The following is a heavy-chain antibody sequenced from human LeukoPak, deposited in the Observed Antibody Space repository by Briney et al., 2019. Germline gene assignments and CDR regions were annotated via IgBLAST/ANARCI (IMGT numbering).Heavy chain of an antibody. CDR3: ARDYSSGSGGGFDI. V-gene: IGHV1-69*13. CDR1: GGTFSSYN. Sequence: ASVKVSCKASGGTFSSYNINWMRQAPGQGLEWMGGIIPIYGTTKYAQKFQGRVTVTADESTRTAYMELRGLRTEDTAVYYCARDYSSGSGGGFDIWGQGTMVTVSS. D-gene: IGHD6-19*01. CDR2: IIPIYGTT. J-gene: IGHJ3*02.